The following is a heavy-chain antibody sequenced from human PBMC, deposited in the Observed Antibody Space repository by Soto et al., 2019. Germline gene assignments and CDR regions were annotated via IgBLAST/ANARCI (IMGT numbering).Heavy chain of an antibody. CDR1: GFTFSTFA. V-gene: IGHV3-23*01. CDR2: ITGGSGFT. D-gene: IGHD1-26*01. CDR3: AKSVPTTYFDF. Sequence: EVQLLESGGGFVQPGGSLRLSCAASGFTFSTFAMNWVRQAPGKGLEWVSGITGGSGFTFYADSVKGRFTISRADSENTLFLQMCSLRAEDTAKYYFAKSVPTTYFDFWGQGTLVTVSS. J-gene: IGHJ4*02.